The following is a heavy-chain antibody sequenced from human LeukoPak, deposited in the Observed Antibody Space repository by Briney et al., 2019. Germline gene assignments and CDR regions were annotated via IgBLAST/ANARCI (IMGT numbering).Heavy chain of an antibody. D-gene: IGHD4-23*01. CDR2: IAYSGST. CDR3: ARDYGGNSITFGI. V-gene: IGHV4-59*01. CDR1: GGSISSYY. J-gene: IGHJ3*02. Sequence: SETLSLTCTVSGGSISSYYWSWIRQPPGKGLEWIGHIAYSGSTIHNASLKSRVTITLDTSKNLFSLKPTSVTAADTAVYYCARDYGGNSITFGIWGQGTMVTVSS.